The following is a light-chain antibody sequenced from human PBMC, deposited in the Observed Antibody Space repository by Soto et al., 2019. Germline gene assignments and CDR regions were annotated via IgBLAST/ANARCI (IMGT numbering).Light chain of an antibody. J-gene: IGLJ2*01. V-gene: IGLV2-8*01. CDR3: SSFARGDNPHVL. Sequence: QSVLTQPPSASGSPGQSVTISCTGTSSDVAGSYYVSWYQQHPGKAPKLIIYEVTKRPAVVPDRFSGSKSGNTASLTVSGLQADDESYYYCSSFARGDNPHVLFGGGTKLTVL. CDR1: SSDVAGSYY. CDR2: EVT.